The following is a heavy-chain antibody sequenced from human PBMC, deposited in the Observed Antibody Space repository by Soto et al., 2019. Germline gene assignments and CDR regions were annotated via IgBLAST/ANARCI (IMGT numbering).Heavy chain of an antibody. CDR3: AKDRGYCSSTSCYDSD. CDR1: GFTFSSYA. V-gene: IGHV3-23*01. CDR2: ISGSGGST. D-gene: IGHD2-2*03. Sequence: GGSLRLSCAASGFTFSSYAMSWVRQAPGKGLEWVSVISGSGGSTYYADSVKGRFTISRDNPKNTLYLQMNSLRAEDTAVYYCAKDRGYCSSTSCYDSDWGQGTLVTVSS. J-gene: IGHJ4*02.